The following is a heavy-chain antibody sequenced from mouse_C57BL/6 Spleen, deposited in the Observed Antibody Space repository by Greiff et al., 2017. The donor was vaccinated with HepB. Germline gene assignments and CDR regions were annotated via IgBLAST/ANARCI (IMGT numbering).Heavy chain of an antibody. D-gene: IGHD2-4*01. CDR3: ARGDDYVLFDY. V-gene: IGHV1-80*01. Sequence: VQLVESGAELVKPGASVKISCKASGYAFSSYWMNWVKQRPGKGLEWIGQIYPGDGDTNYNGKFKGKATLTADKSSSTAYMQLSSLTSEDSAVYFCARGDDYVLFDYWGQGTTLTVSS. CDR1: GYAFSSYW. J-gene: IGHJ2*01. CDR2: IYPGDGDT.